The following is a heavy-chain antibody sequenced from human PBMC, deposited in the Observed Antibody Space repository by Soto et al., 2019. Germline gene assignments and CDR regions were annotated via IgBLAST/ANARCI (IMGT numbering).Heavy chain of an antibody. Sequence: ASVKVSCKTSGYTFNNFGVTWVRQPPGQGLEWMGWISAYNGNTHYVEKFQGRVTMTTDTSMSTAYMELRRLSFDDTAVYFCARDRTPWSGDESFGTDGYYTMGVWGQGTTVTVSS. D-gene: IGHD2-2*02. CDR1: GYTFNNFG. V-gene: IGHV1-18*04. CDR3: ARDRTPWSGDESFGTDGYYTMGV. CDR2: ISAYNGNT. J-gene: IGHJ6*02.